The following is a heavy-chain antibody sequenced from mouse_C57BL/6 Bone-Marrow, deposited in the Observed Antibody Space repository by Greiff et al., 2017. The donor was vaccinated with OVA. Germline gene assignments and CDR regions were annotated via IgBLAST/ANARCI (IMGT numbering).Heavy chain of an antibody. CDR2: INPSSGYT. V-gene: IGHV1-7*01. CDR3: ARWSNWDWYFDV. Sequence: VQLQQSLAELAKPGASVKLFFKAFGYTFTSYWMHWVKPRPGQGLEWIGYINPSSGYTKYNQKFKDKATLTADKSSSTAYMQLSSLTYEDSADYYCARWSNWDWYFDVWGTGTTVTVSS. D-gene: IGHD4-1*01. J-gene: IGHJ1*03. CDR1: GYTFTSYW.